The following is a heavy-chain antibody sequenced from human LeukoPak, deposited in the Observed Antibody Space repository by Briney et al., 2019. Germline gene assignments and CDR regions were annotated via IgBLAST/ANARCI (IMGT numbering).Heavy chain of an antibody. CDR1: GYTFTGYY. CDR3: ARNFYFDSSGYYHY. J-gene: IGHJ4*02. V-gene: IGHV1-2*02. Sequence: GASVKVSCKASGYTFTGYYMHWVRQAPGQGLEWMGWINPNSGGTNYAQKFQGRVTMTRDTSTSTAYMELSRLRSDDTAVYYCARNFYFDSSGYYHYWGQGTLVTVSS. CDR2: INPNSGGT. D-gene: IGHD3-22*01.